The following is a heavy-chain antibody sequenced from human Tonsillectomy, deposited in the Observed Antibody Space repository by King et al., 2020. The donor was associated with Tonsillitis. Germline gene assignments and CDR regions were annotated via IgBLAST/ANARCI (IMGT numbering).Heavy chain of an antibody. V-gene: IGHV3-72*01. Sequence: VQLVESGGGLVQPGGSLRLSCAASGFTFSDHYMDWVRQAPGKGLEWVGRTRKKVNSYTTQYAASVKGRFTISRDDSKTSLYLQMNSLKTADTAVSFCAFISIFGDPGNGFYFYMDVWGKGTTVTVSS. J-gene: IGHJ6*03. CDR3: AFISIFGDPGNGFYFYMDV. D-gene: IGHD4-17*01. CDR1: GFTFSDHY. CDR2: TRKKVNSYTT.